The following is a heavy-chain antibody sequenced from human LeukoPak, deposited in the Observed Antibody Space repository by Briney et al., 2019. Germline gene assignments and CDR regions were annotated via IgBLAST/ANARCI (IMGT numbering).Heavy chain of an antibody. CDR2: ISSSGSTI. CDR1: GFTFSSYE. D-gene: IGHD3-9*01. J-gene: IGHJ4*02. CDR3: ARVGDGYFDWLSYPDY. Sequence: PGGSLRLSCAASGFTFSSYEMNWVRQAPGKGLEWVSCISSSGSTIYYADSVKGRFTISRDNAKNSLYLQMNSLRAEDTAVYYCARVGDGYFDWLSYPDYWGQGTLVTVSS. V-gene: IGHV3-48*03.